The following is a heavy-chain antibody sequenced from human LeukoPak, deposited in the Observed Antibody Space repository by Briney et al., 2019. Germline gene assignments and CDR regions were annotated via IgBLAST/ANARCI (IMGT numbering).Heavy chain of an antibody. V-gene: IGHV3-23*01. CDR2: ISASGDVT. D-gene: IGHD1-26*01. Sequence: GGSLRLSCEASRFSFSTYPMGWVRRAPGKGLEWVSGISASGDVTFHADPLKGRFTISRDNSKNTLYLQMDSLRAEDTAKYYCAKSLLTTASGTGRAFDIWGQGTMVTVSS. CDR3: AKSLLTTASGTGRAFDI. J-gene: IGHJ3*02. CDR1: RFSFSTYP.